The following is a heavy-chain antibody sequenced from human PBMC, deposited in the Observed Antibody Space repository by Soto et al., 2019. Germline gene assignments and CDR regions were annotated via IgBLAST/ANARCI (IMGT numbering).Heavy chain of an antibody. CDR3: AGMPYTSGLRFDP. Sequence: SETLSLTCNMSGDSYSISTYSWSWIRQPPGKALQWIGFIYQSGVTSYNPSLASRVSISPDRSNNQCALKLKSVTAAGTAVYFCAGMPYTSGLRFDPWGPGTLVTVSS. V-gene: IGHV4-30-2*01. D-gene: IGHD6-19*01. J-gene: IGHJ5*02. CDR1: GDSYSISTYS. CDR2: IYQSGVT.